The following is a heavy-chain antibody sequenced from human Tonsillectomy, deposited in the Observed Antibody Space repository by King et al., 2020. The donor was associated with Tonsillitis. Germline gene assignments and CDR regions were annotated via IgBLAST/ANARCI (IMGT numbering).Heavy chain of an antibody. V-gene: IGHV3-30-3*01. D-gene: IGHD3-22*01. CDR1: QFIFSNYA. CDR2: ISYDEYSK. CDR3: ARDSEDRSGGRYIDF. J-gene: IGHJ4*02. Sequence: VQLVESGGGVDQPGRSLRLSCAASQFIFSNYAMHWVRQAPGKGLEWLAVISYDEYSKYYTDSVQGRFTISRDNSKNTLYLQMNSLRPEDTAVYYCARDSEDRSGGRYIDFWGQGALVTVSS.